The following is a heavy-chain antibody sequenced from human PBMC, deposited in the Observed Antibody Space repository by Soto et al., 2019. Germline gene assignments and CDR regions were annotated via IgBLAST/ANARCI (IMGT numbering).Heavy chain of an antibody. V-gene: IGHV1-2*02. CDR3: ARGGGVGVAGSAAFDM. CDR2: INPATGAA. Sequence: QLHLVQSGAVVKKPGASVTVSCSASGYPVTAYYMHWVRQAPGRGLEWMGGINPATGAAKYTQTFRGGVTMARDTATSTVFMELRGLTSEDTAVFYCARGGGVGVAGSAAFDMWGQGTLVTVSS. D-gene: IGHD3-3*01. J-gene: IGHJ3*02. CDR1: GYPVTAYY.